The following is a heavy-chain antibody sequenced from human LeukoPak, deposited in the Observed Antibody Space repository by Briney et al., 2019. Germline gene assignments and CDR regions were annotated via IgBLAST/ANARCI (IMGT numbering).Heavy chain of an antibody. D-gene: IGHD6-19*01. CDR2: INHSGST. V-gene: IGHV4-34*01. Sequence: PSETLSLTCAVYGGSFSGYYWSWIRQPPGKGLEWIGEINHSGSTNYNPSLKSRVTISVDTSKNQFSLKLSSVTAADTAVYYCARGDSWYSSGWYYYWGQGTLVTVSS. J-gene: IGHJ4*02. CDR1: GGSFSGYY. CDR3: ARGDSWYSSGWYYY.